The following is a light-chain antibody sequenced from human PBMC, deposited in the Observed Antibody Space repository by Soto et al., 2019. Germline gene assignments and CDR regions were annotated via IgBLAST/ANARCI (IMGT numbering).Light chain of an antibody. J-gene: IGLJ2*01. Sequence: QSVLTQPASVSGSPGQSITISCSGTSRDVGSYSLVSWYQQRPGKVPQLIIYEVSKRPSGVSNRFSGSKSANTASRTLSGLQGDDEADYYCSTYTGFCTLVFGGGTKLTVL. CDR1: SRDVGSYSL. CDR3: STYTGFCTLV. CDR2: EVS. V-gene: IGLV2-23*02.